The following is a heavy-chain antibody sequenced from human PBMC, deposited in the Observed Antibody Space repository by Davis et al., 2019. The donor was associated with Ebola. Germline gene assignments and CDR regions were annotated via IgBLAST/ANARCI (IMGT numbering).Heavy chain of an antibody. CDR2: ISAYNGNT. CDR3: AIYLVLDAFDI. D-gene: IGHD2-8*02. V-gene: IGHV1-18*04. Sequence: AASVKVSCKASGYTFTSYYMHWVRQAPGQGLEWMGWISAYNGNTNYAQKLQGRVTMTTDTSTSTAYMELRSLRSDDTAVYYCAIYLVLDAFDIWGQGTMVTVSS. CDR1: GYTFTSYY. J-gene: IGHJ3*02.